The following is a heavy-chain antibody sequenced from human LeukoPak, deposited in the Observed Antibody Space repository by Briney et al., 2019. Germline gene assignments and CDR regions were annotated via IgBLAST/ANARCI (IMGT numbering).Heavy chain of an antibody. CDR2: IYYSGST. J-gene: IGHJ4*02. CDR3: ARLRGSGSYLYYFDY. D-gene: IGHD3-10*01. V-gene: IGHV4-59*08. CDR1: GGSFSGYY. Sequence: SETLSLTCAVYGGSFSGYYWSWIRQPPGKGLEWIGYIYYSGSTNYNPSLKSRVTISVDTSKNQFSLKLSSVTAADTAVYCCARLRGSGSYLYYFDYWGQGTLVTVSS.